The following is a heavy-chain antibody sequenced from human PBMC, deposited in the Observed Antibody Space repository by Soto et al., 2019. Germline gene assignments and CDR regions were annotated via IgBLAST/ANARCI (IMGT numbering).Heavy chain of an antibody. CDR2: ISGSGGST. Sequence: GGSLRLSCAASGFTFSSYAMSWVRQAPGKGLEWVSAISGSGGSTYYADSVKGRFTISRDNSKNTLYLQMNSLRAEDTAVYYCAKTLARAPPGPLGRSWFDPWGQGTLVTVSS. J-gene: IGHJ5*02. CDR3: AKTLARAPPGPLGRSWFDP. D-gene: IGHD1-26*01. V-gene: IGHV3-23*01. CDR1: GFTFSSYA.